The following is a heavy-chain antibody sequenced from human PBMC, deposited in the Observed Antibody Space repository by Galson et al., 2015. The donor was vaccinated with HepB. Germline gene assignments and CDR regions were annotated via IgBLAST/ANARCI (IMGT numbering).Heavy chain of an antibody. V-gene: IGHV3-7*03. Sequence: LRLSCAASGFTFSSYGMHWVRQAPGKGLEWVANIKQDGSEKYYVDSVKGRFTISRDNAKNSLYLQMNSLRAEDTAVYYCARGDGDLVLYGMDVWGQGTTVTVSS. CDR3: ARGDGDLVLYGMDV. J-gene: IGHJ6*02. CDR2: IKQDGSEK. D-gene: IGHD2-21*02. CDR1: GFTFSSYG.